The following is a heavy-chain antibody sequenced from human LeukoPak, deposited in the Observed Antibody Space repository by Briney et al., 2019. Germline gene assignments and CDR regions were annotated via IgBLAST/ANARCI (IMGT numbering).Heavy chain of an antibody. Sequence: GGSLTLSCAASGFTFSSYAMSWVRQAPGKGLEWVSAISGSGGSTYYADSVKGRFTISRDNSKNTLYLQMNSLRAEDTAVYYCAKVEGYYYGSGSYQDYWGQGTLVTVSS. V-gene: IGHV3-23*01. CDR3: AKVEGYYYGSGSYQDY. CDR2: ISGSGGST. D-gene: IGHD3-10*01. CDR1: GFTFSSYA. J-gene: IGHJ4*02.